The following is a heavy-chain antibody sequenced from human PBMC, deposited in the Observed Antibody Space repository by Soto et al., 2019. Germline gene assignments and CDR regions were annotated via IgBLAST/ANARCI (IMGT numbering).Heavy chain of an antibody. D-gene: IGHD2-2*01. CDR2: IYYSGST. J-gene: IGHJ6*02. V-gene: IGHV4-30-4*01. CDR1: GGSISSGDYY. CDR3: GTMPIVVEPAPMDV. Sequence: SETLSLTCTVSGGSISSGDYYWSWIRQPPGKGLEWIGYIYYSGSTSYNASLKSRTSISADPSNNQFSLKLHSLTAADTAVYFCGTMPIVVEPAPMDVWGPGTSVTVS.